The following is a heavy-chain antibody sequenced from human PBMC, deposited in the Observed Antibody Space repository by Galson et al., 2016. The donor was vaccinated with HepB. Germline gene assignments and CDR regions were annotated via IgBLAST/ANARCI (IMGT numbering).Heavy chain of an antibody. CDR2: IIPIVGTA. CDR3: QSDEGGEKAGAVSHPIHYMDV. D-gene: IGHD3-10*01. Sequence: SVTVSCKASGGTFSSFTINWVRQAPGQGLEWVGGIIPIVGTANYAQWFQGRVTIVADESTSTAYLELSNLRSDDTAVYYCQSDEGGEKAGAVSHPIHYMDVWGKGTTVIVSS. J-gene: IGHJ6*03. V-gene: IGHV1-69*01. CDR1: GGTFSSFT.